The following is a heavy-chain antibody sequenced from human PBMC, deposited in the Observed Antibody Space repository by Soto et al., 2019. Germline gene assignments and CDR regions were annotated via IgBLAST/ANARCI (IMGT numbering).Heavy chain of an antibody. CDR2: INHSGST. V-gene: IGHV4-34*01. D-gene: IGHD3-10*01. CDR3: ARGGVTSFYYYGMDV. J-gene: IGHJ6*02. Sequence: PGKGLEWIGEINHSGSTNYNPSLKSRVTISVDTSKNQFSLKLSSVTAADTAVYYCARGGVTSFYYYGMDVWGQGTTVTVSS.